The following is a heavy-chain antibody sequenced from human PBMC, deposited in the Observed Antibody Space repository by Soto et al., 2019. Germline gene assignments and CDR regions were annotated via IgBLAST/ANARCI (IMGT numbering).Heavy chain of an antibody. CDR2: ISGSGGST. J-gene: IGHJ3*02. Sequence: EVQLLESGGGLVQPGGSLRLSCAASGFTFSSYAMSWVRQAPGKGLEWVSAISGSGGSTYYADSVKGRFTISRDNSKNTLYLQMNSLRAEDTAVYYCAKFVIGYGDYVRDAFDIWGQGTMVTVSS. CDR3: AKFVIGYGDYVRDAFDI. D-gene: IGHD4-17*01. CDR1: GFTFSSYA. V-gene: IGHV3-23*01.